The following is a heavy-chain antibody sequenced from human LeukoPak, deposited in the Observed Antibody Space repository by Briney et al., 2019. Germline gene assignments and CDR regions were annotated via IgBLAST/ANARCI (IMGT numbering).Heavy chain of an antibody. CDR1: GGSFSGYY. CDR2: INHSGST. Sequence: SETLSLTCAVYGGSFSGYYWSWIRQPPGKGLEWIGEINHSGSTNYNPSLKSRVTISVDTSKNQFSLKLSSVTAADTAVYYCARLRSHGITMVRRRYYFDYWGQGTLVTVSS. V-gene: IGHV4-34*01. J-gene: IGHJ4*02. CDR3: ARLRSHGITMVRRRYYFDY. D-gene: IGHD3-10*01.